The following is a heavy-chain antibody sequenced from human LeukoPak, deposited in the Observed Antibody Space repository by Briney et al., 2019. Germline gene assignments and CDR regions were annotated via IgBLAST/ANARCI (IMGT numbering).Heavy chain of an antibody. CDR3: AREGSGYYNDY. CDR2: IKQDGSGK. CDR1: AFIFSGHW. Sequence: PGGSLRLSCEGSAFIFSGHWMNWVRQAPGKGLGWVANIKQDGSGKYYVDSVKGRFTISRDNAKNSLYLQMDGLRAEDTAVYYCAREGSGYYNDYWGQGTLVTVSS. V-gene: IGHV3-7*01. D-gene: IGHD3-9*01. J-gene: IGHJ4*02.